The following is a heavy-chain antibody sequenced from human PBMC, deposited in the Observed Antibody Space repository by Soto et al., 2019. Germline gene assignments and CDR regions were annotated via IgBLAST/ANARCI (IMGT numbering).Heavy chain of an antibody. CDR2: SSYSGST. V-gene: IGHV4-61*01. CDR1: GDSVSRGTYY. Sequence: QVQLQESGPGLVKPSETLSLTCSVSGDSVSRGTYYWSWIRQSPERGLEWIAYSSYSGSTSYNPSSKSRASISVDTSKNQVALRLRSLTAEDTAVYYCARQKSGLEFYNYFDPWGPGTLVTVSS. J-gene: IGHJ5*02. D-gene: IGHD3-3*01. CDR3: ARQKSGLEFYNYFDP.